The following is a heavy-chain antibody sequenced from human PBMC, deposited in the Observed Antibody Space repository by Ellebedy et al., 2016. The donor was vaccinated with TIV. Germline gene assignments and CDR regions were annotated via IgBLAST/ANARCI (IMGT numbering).Heavy chain of an antibody. J-gene: IGHJ6*02. Sequence: SETLSLTXAVYGGSFSGYFWSWIRQPPGKGLEWIGEINRSGSTNYNPSLKSRVTISVDTSKNQFSLKLSSVTAADSAVYYCVRSEGYAMDVWGQGTTVTVSS. CDR2: INRSGST. CDR3: VRSEGYAMDV. V-gene: IGHV4-34*01. CDR1: GGSFSGYF.